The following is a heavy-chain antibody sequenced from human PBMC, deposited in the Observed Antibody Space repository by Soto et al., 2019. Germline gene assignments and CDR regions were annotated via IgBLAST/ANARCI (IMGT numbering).Heavy chain of an antibody. Sequence: KTSETLSLTCTVSGGSISSSSYYWGWIRQPPGKGLEWIGSIYYSGSTYYNPSLKSRVTISVDTSKNRFSLTLSSVTAADTAVYYCARLYFCSSTSCYYYFDYWGQGTLVTVS. D-gene: IGHD2-2*01. V-gene: IGHV4-39*01. CDR3: ARLYFCSSTSCYYYFDY. J-gene: IGHJ4*02. CDR1: GGSISSSSYY. CDR2: IYYSGST.